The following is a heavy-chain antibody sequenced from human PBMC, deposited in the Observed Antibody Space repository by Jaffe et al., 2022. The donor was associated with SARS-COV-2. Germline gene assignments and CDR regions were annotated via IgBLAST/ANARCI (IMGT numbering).Heavy chain of an antibody. CDR2: IKSKTDGETT. CDR3: TTDRPYTSDWYVLGY. Sequence: EVQLVESGGGLVKPGGSLRLSCAASGFTFNNAWMSWVRQAPAKGLEWVGRIKSKTDGETTDHAAPVKGRFSISRDDSKNMVYLQMNSLKTEDTAVYYCTTDRPYTSDWYVLGYWGQGTLVTVSS. D-gene: IGHD6-19*01. CDR1: GFTFNNAW. J-gene: IGHJ4*02. V-gene: IGHV3-15*01.